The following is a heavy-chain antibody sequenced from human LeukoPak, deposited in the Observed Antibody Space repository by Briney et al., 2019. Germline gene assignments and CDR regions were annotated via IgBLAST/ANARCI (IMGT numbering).Heavy chain of an antibody. CDR3: ARGGTSDWPLDH. V-gene: IGHV1-3*01. CDR2: IDAGNGDT. D-gene: IGHD2-2*01. CDR1: GYTFIDYA. J-gene: IGHJ4*02. Sequence: ASVKVSCKASGYTFIDYAMHWVRQAPGQRFEWMGWIDAGNGDTRYSQKFQGRVTITRDTSASTAHIELRSLRSEDTAMYYCARGGTSDWPLDHWGQETLVTISS.